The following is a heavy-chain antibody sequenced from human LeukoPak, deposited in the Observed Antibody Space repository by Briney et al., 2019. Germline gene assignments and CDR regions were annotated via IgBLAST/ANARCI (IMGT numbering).Heavy chain of an antibody. CDR1: GFTFSSYA. Sequence: AGASLRLSCAASGFTFSSYAMSWVRQAPGKGLEWVSAISGSGGSTYYADSVKGRFTISRDNSKNTLYLQMNSLRAEDTAVYHCAKDQAVAGPGSDYWGQGTLVTVSS. CDR2: ISGSGGST. D-gene: IGHD6-19*01. J-gene: IGHJ4*02. V-gene: IGHV3-23*01. CDR3: AKDQAVAGPGSDY.